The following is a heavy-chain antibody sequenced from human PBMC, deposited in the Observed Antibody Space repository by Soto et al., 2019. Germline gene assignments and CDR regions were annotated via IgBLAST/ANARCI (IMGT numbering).Heavy chain of an antibody. CDR2: IYHSGST. Sequence: SETLSLTCAVSGYSISSGYYWGWIRQPPGKGLEWIGSIYHSGSTYYNPSLKSRVTISVDTSKNQFSLKLSSVTAADTAVYYCERGVATAAIRKGLDPWGQGTLVTVYS. CDR3: ERGVATAAIRKGLDP. V-gene: IGHV4-38-2*01. D-gene: IGHD2-2*02. J-gene: IGHJ5*02. CDR1: GYSISSGYY.